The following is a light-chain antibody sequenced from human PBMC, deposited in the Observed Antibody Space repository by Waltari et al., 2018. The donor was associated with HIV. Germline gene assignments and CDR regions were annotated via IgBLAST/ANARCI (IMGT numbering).Light chain of an antibody. CDR3: SSYTRSSTHVV. J-gene: IGLJ2*01. CDR1: SSDVGGYNY. V-gene: IGLV2-14*01. Sequence: QSALTQPASVSGSPGQSITISCTGTSSDVGGYNYVSWYQQPPGKAPKLMIYEVSHRPAGVSNRFSGSKSGNTASLTISGLQAEDEADYYCSSYTRSSTHVVFGGGTKLTVL. CDR2: EVS.